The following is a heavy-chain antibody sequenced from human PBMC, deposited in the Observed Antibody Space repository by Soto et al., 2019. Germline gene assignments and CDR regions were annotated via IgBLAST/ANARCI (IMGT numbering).Heavy chain of an antibody. Sequence: SETLSLTCAVYGGSFSGYYWSWIRQPPGKGLEWIGEINHSGSTNYNPSLKSRVTISVDTSKNQFSLKLSSVTAADTAVYYCARDNLLRFSPDYYYGMDVWGQGTTVTVSS. V-gene: IGHV4-34*01. CDR1: GGSFSGYY. CDR2: INHSGST. J-gene: IGHJ6*02. D-gene: IGHD5-12*01. CDR3: ARDNLLRFSPDYYYGMDV.